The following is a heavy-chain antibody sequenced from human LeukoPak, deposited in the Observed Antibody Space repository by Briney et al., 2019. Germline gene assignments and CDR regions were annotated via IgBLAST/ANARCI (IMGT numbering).Heavy chain of an antibody. CDR3: ATPKTRNGIAARPSIFDY. Sequence: ASVKVSCTASGYTLTDYYMHWVRQAPGQGLEWMGRINPNSGGTNYAQKFQGRVTMTRDTSISTVYMELSRLRSDDTAVYYCATPKTRNGIAARPSIFDYWGQGTLVTVSS. CDR2: INPNSGGT. D-gene: IGHD6-6*01. CDR1: GYTLTDYY. J-gene: IGHJ4*02. V-gene: IGHV1-2*06.